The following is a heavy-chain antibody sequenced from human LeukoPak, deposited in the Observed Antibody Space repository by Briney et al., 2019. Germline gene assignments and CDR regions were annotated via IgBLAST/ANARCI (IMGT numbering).Heavy chain of an antibody. CDR2: IYYSGIT. CDR1: GGSISSSSYY. J-gene: IGHJ6*02. D-gene: IGHD5-24*01. V-gene: IGHV4-39*01. CDR3: ARSRVSVSLRMDV. Sequence: KPSETLSLTCTVSGGSISSSSYYWGWIRQPPGKGLEWIGSIYYSGITYYNPSLKSRVTISVDTSKNQFSLKLSSVTAADTAVYYCARSRVSVSLRMDVWGQGTTVTVSS.